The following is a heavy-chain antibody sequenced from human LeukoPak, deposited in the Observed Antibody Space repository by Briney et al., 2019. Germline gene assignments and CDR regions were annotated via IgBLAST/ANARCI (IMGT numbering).Heavy chain of an antibody. Sequence: GGSLRLSCAATGFTFSSYAMSLVRQARGKGLEWVSAISGSGGSTYYADSVKGRFTISRDNSKNTLYLQMNSLRAEDTAVYYCAKDDSVLWFGELLYRFDYWGQGTLVTVSS. CDR3: AKDDSVLWFGELLYRFDY. J-gene: IGHJ4*02. V-gene: IGHV3-23*01. CDR1: GFTFSSYA. D-gene: IGHD3-10*01. CDR2: ISGSGGST.